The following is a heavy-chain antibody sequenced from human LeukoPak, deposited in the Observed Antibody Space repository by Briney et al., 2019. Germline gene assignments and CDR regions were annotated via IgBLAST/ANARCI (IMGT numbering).Heavy chain of an antibody. D-gene: IGHD2-15*01. J-gene: IGHJ4*02. V-gene: IGHV3-66*01. CDR2: IYSGGGT. CDR3: ARDGVVAATKSDY. CDR1: GFTVSSNY. Sequence: GGSLRLSCAASGFTVSSNYMSWVRQAPGKGLEWVSVIYSGGGTYYADSVKGRFTISRDNSKNTLYLQMNSLRAEDTAVYYCARDGVVAATKSDYWGQGTLVTVSS.